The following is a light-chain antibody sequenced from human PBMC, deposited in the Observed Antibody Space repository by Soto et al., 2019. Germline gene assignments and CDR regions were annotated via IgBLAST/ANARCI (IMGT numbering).Light chain of an antibody. V-gene: IGKV1-39*01. CDR3: QQSYNPPFT. CDR1: QSISSS. CDR2: AAS. J-gene: IGKJ3*01. Sequence: DIPMTQSPSSLSASIGDRVTITCRASQSISSSLNWYQQKPGKAPKLLISAASSLQSGVPSEFSGGGSGTDFTLTISSLQPEDFATYYCQQSYNPPFTFGPGTTVHI.